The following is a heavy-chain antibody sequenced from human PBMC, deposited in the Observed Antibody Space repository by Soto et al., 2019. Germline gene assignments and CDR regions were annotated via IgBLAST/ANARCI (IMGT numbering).Heavy chain of an antibody. D-gene: IGHD3-22*01. J-gene: IGHJ3*02. V-gene: IGHV3-23*01. CDR3: AKDRGYYYDSSAAFDI. CDR1: GFSFSSFA. Sequence: GSLRLSCAASGFSFSSFAMSWVRQAPGKGLEWVSAVIYSGGTTYYVDSVKGRFTISRDNSRNTLYLQMEGLRAEDTALYYCAKDRGYYYDSSAAFDIWGQGTMVTVSS. CDR2: VIYSGGTT.